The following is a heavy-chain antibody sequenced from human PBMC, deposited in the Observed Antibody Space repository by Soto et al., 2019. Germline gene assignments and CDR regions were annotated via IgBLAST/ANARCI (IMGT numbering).Heavy chain of an antibody. CDR2: IYYSGST. Sequence: QVQLQESGPGLVKPSETLSLTCTVSGGSVSSSAHHWSWIRQPPGKGLEWIGYIYYSGSTNYNPSLKRRVAISMDRSRNLFYLRLTAVTAADTAIYYCVTEYYATIDYHKIDWGQGTLVTVSS. CDR1: GGSVSSSAHH. D-gene: IGHD3-16*01. V-gene: IGHV4-61*08. CDR3: VTEYYATIDYHKID. J-gene: IGHJ4*02.